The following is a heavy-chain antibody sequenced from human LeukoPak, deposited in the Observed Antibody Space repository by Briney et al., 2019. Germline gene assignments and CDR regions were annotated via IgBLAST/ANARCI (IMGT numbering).Heavy chain of an antibody. CDR3: ARHPYDSSGYDFDY. CDR2: INHSGST. CDR1: GGSISSYY. Sequence: SETLSLTCTVSGGSISSYYWSWIRQPPGKGLEWIGEINHSGSTNYNPSLKSRVTISVDKSKNQFSLKLSSVTAADTAVYYCARHPYDSSGYDFDYWGQGTLVTVSS. V-gene: IGHV4-34*01. D-gene: IGHD3-22*01. J-gene: IGHJ4*02.